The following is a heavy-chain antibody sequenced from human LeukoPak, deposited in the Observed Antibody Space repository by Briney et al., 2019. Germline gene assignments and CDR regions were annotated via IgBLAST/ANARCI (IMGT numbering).Heavy chain of an antibody. CDR2: IYSGGST. CDR3: AKKYSSSPWPPYY. CDR1: GFTVSSNY. J-gene: IGHJ4*02. D-gene: IGHD6-13*01. V-gene: IGHV3-66*01. Sequence: PGGSLRLSCAASGFTVSSNYMSWVRQAPGKGLEWVSVIYSGGSTYYADSVKGRFTMSRDNSKNTLYLQMNSLRAEDTAVYYCAKKYSSSPWPPYYWGQGTLVTVSS.